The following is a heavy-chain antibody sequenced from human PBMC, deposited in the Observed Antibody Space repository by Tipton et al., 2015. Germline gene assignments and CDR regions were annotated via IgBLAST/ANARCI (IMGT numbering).Heavy chain of an antibody. D-gene: IGHD5-12*01. Sequence: TLSLTCTVSVVSITTGDYYWSWIRQPPGKGLEWIGHISYNGSTCCNPSLKSRLTTSIDTSKNQFSLNLTFVTAADTAMYYCARGGGRWEIVASFDYWGQGTLVTVSS. CDR1: VVSITTGDYY. J-gene: IGHJ4*02. CDR3: ARGGGRWEIVASFDY. V-gene: IGHV4-30-4*01. CDR2: ISYNGST.